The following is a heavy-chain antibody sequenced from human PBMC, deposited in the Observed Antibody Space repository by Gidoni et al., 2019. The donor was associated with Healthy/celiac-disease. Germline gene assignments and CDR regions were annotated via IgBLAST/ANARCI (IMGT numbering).Heavy chain of an antibody. J-gene: IGHJ6*02. D-gene: IGHD3-3*01. CDR3: ARARNKYYDFWSGYYSYYYGMDV. CDR2: IIPIFGTA. CDR1: GGTFSSYA. Sequence: QVQLVQSGAEVKKPGSSVKVSCKASGGTFSSYAISWVRQAPGQGLEWMGGIIPIFGTANYAQKFQGRVTITADKSTSTAYMELSSLRSEDTAVYYCARARNKYYDFWSGYYSYYYGMDVWGQGTTVTVSS. V-gene: IGHV1-69*06.